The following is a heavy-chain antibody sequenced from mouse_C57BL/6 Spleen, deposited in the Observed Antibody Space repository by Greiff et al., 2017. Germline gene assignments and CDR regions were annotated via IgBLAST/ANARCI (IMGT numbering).Heavy chain of an antibody. CDR3: TSTGYYGSSYWYFDV. J-gene: IGHJ1*03. D-gene: IGHD1-1*01. CDR2: IDPETGGT. V-gene: IGHV1-15*01. CDR1: GYTFTDYE. Sequence: QVQPQQSGAELVRPGASVTLSCKASGYTFTDYEMHWVKQTPVHGLEWIGAIDPETGGTAYNQKFKGKAILTADKSSSTAYMELRSLTSEDSAVYYCTSTGYYGSSYWYFDVWGTGTTVTVSS.